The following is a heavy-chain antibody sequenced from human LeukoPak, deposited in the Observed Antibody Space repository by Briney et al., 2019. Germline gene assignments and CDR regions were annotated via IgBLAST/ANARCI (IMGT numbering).Heavy chain of an antibody. CDR3: ARESSAGSGSYYNGDYYYYMDV. CDR2: MNPNSGNT. J-gene: IGHJ6*03. CDR1: GYTFTSYD. V-gene: IGHV1-8*01. D-gene: IGHD3-10*01. Sequence: ASVKVSCKASGYTFTSYDINWVRQATGQGLEWMGWMNPNSGNTGYAQKFQGRVTMTRNTSISTAYMELSSLRSEDTAVYYCARESSAGSGSYYNGDYYYYMDVWGKGTTVTISS.